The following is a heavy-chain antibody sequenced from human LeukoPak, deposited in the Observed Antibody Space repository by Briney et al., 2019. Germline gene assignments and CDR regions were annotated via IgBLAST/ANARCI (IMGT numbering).Heavy chain of an antibody. J-gene: IGHJ4*02. CDR3: ARLFVMYYFDY. CDR2: INHSGST. V-gene: IGHV4-34*01. D-gene: IGHD3-10*02. Sequence: PSETLSLTCAVYGGSFSGYYWSWIRQPPGKGLEWIGEINHSGSTYYNPSLKSRVTISVDTSKNQFSLKLSSVTAADTAVYYCARLFVMYYFDYWGQGTLVTVSS. CDR1: GGSFSGYY.